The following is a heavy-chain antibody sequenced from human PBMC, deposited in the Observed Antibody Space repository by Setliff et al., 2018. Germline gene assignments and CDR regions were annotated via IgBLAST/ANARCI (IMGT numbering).Heavy chain of an antibody. V-gene: IGHV4-61*09. D-gene: IGHD3-10*01. Sequence: LSLTCTVSGDPMSSRRYYWAWIRQPAGKGLEWIGQIYTSWSTNYNPSLKSRVTISLDTSNNQFSPRLSSVTAADTAVYYCARLLSPPVRLVGYYFDYWGQGTLVTVSS. J-gene: IGHJ4*02. CDR3: ARLLSPPVRLVGYYFDY. CDR2: IYTSWST. CDR1: GDPMSSRRYY.